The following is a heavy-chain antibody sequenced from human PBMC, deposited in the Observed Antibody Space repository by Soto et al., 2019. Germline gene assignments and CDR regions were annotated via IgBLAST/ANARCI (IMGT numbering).Heavy chain of an antibody. D-gene: IGHD6-13*01. CDR3: ASDRSIVAAGTDWFDA. CDR1: GGTFSSYA. CDR2: IIPIFGTA. Sequence: SVKVSCKASGGTFSSYAISWVRQAPGQGLEWMGGIIPIFGTANYAQKFQGRVTITADKSTSTAYMELSSLRSEDTAVYYCASDRSIVAAGTDWFDAWGQGTLVTVSS. J-gene: IGHJ5*02. V-gene: IGHV1-69*06.